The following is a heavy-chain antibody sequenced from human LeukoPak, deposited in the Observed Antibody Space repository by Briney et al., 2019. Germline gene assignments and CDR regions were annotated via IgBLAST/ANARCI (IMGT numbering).Heavy chain of an antibody. J-gene: IGHJ4*02. V-gene: IGHV3-66*04. CDR1: GFIFSNYN. CDR2: IYSNGNT. CDR3: ATHSTTVLSQGIDY. Sequence: GGSLRLSCAASGFIFSNYNMNWVRQAPGKGLEWVSVIYSNGNTFYSGSVQGRLTISRDNSKKTLYLQMNSLRAEDTAVYYCATHSTTVLSQGIDYWGQGTLVTVSS. D-gene: IGHD4-17*01.